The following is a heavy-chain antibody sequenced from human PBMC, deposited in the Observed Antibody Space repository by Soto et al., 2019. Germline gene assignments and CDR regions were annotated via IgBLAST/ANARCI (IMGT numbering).Heavy chain of an antibody. D-gene: IGHD3-22*01. Sequence: EVQLVESGGGLVQPGGSLRLSCAASGFTFSTYNMNWVRQAPGKGLEWVSYISSSSSTIDYADSVKGRFIISRDNAKNSVYLQMNSLRDEDTAEYYCARSPITTVVVAHFDYWSQGTLVTVS. CDR2: ISSSSSTI. J-gene: IGHJ4*02. CDR3: ARSPITTVVVAHFDY. CDR1: GFTFSTYN. V-gene: IGHV3-48*02.